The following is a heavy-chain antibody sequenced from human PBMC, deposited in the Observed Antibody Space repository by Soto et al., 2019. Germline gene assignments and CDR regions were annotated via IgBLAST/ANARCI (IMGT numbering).Heavy chain of an antibody. V-gene: IGHV4-39*01. D-gene: IGHD2-21*02. CDR1: GGSIRTSDYY. Sequence: SETLSLTCTVSGGSIRTSDYYWVWIRQTPGRGLEWIGSVYYTGTTYYTPSLQGRVTMSADTSKNTFFLDLRSVTATDTAVYYCAGGPPIIVETTIVPRNYYFGCWGQGTLVAVSS. CDR3: AGGPPIIVETTIVPRNYYFGC. J-gene: IGHJ4*02. CDR2: VYYTGTT.